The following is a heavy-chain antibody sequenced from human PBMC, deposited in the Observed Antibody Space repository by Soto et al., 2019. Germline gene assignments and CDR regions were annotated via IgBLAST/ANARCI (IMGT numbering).Heavy chain of an antibody. CDR2: ISWNSGSI. D-gene: IGHD2-15*01. CDR1: GFTFDDYA. Sequence: EVQLVESGGGLVQPGRSLRLSCAASGFTFDDYAMHWVRQAPGEGLEWVSGISWNSGSIGYADSVKGRFTISRDNAKNSLYLQMNSLRAEDTALYYCAKGSLGYCSGGSCYRAFDIWGQGTMVTVSS. CDR3: AKGSLGYCSGGSCYRAFDI. V-gene: IGHV3-9*01. J-gene: IGHJ3*02.